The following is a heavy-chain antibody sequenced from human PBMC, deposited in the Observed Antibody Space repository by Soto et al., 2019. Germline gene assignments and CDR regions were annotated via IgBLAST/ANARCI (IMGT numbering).Heavy chain of an antibody. CDR3: ARVIAAAGPYFDY. D-gene: IGHD6-13*01. CDR2: IYYSGST. CDR1: GGSISSGGYY. Sequence: SETLSLTCTVSGGSISSGGYYWSWIRQHPGKGLEWIGYIYYSGSTYYNPSLKSRVTISVDTSKNQFSLKLSSVTAADTAVYYCARVIAAAGPYFDYWGQGTLVTSPQ. J-gene: IGHJ4*02. V-gene: IGHV4-31*03.